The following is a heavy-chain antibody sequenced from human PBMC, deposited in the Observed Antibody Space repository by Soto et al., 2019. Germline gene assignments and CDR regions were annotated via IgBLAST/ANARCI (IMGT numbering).Heavy chain of an antibody. D-gene: IGHD1-7*01. CDR2: INPNSGGT. CDR3: AVPELELPGGMDV. J-gene: IGHJ6*02. Sequence: ASVNVSCKASGYTFTGYYMHWVRQAPGQGLEWMGWINPNSGGTNYAQKFQGRVTMTRDTSISTAYMELSRLRSDDTAVYYCAVPELELPGGMDVWGQGTTVTVSS. V-gene: IGHV1-2*02. CDR1: GYTFTGYY.